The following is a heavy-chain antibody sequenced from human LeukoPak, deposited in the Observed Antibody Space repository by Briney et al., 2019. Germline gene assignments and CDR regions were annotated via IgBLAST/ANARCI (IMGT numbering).Heavy chain of an antibody. Sequence: GGPLRLSCAASGFTFSSYEMNWVRQAPGKGLEWISYISSSGSTIYYADSVKGRFTISRDNAKNSLYLQMNSLRAEDTAVYYCARTTTMATLVHWGQGTLVTVSS. J-gene: IGHJ5*02. CDR2: ISSSGSTI. V-gene: IGHV3-48*03. CDR3: ARTTTMATLVH. CDR1: GFTFSSYE. D-gene: IGHD5-24*01.